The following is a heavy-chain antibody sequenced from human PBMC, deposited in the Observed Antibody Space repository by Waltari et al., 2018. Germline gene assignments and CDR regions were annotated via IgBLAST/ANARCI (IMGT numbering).Heavy chain of an antibody. V-gene: IGHV4-39*07. D-gene: IGHD3-22*01. J-gene: IGHJ4*02. CDR1: GGSISSSSYY. CDR3: AGGDSSGYYYGPDY. CDR2: IYYSGST. Sequence: QLQLQESGPGLVKPSETLSLTCTVSGGSISSSSYYWGWIRQPPGKGLEWIGSIYYSGSTYYNPSLKSRVTISVDTSKNQFSLKLSSVTAADTAVYYCAGGDSSGYYYGPDYWGQGTLVTVSS.